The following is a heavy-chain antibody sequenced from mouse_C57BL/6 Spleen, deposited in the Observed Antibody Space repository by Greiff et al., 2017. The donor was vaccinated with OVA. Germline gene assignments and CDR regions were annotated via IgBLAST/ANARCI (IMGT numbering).Heavy chain of an antibody. CDR1: GYTFTDYN. CDR2: INPNNGGT. Sequence: EVQLVESGPELVKPGASVKIPCTASGYTFTDYNMDWVKQSHGKSLEWIGDINPNNGGTIYNQKFKGKATLTVDKSSSTAYMELRSLTSEDTAVYYCARGDYYGSSYVGYAMDYWGQGTSVTVSS. CDR3: ARGDYYGSSYVGYAMDY. J-gene: IGHJ4*01. V-gene: IGHV1-18*01. D-gene: IGHD1-1*01.